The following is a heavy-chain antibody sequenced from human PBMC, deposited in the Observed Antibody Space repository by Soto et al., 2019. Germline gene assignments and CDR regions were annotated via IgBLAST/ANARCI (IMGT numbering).Heavy chain of an antibody. CDR3: ARDTPGGGQLWSDY. J-gene: IGHJ4*02. V-gene: IGHV1-69*08. D-gene: IGHD5-18*01. CDR1: GGTFSSYT. CDR2: IIPILGIA. Sequence: QVQLVQSGAEVKKPGSSVKVSCKASGGTFSSYTISWVRQAPGQGLEWMGRIIPILGIANYAQKFQGRVTITADKSTSTAYMELSSLRSEDTAVYYCARDTPGGGQLWSDYWGQGTLVTVSS.